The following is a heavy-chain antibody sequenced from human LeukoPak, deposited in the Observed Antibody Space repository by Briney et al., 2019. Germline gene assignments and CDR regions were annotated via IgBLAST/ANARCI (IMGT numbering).Heavy chain of an antibody. D-gene: IGHD5-18*01. J-gene: IGHJ3*02. Sequence: PGGSLRLSCAASGFTFSIYAMSWVRHAPGKGREWVSGMSGSGGSTYYADSVKGRFTISRDNSKNTLYLQMNTLRAEDTAVYYCAKDREYSYVYDAFDIWGQGTLVTVSS. V-gene: IGHV3-23*01. CDR2: MSGSGGST. CDR1: GFTFSIYA. CDR3: AKDREYSYVYDAFDI.